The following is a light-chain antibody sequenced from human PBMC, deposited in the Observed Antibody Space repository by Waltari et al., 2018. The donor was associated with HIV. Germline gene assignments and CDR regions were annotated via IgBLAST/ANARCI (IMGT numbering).Light chain of an antibody. V-gene: IGLV3-21*02. Sequence: SYVLTQPPSVSVAPGQTARMTCGGNNIGGKRLTWYQQRPGQAPVLVVYDDRDRPSGIPERFSGSNFGNTATLTITRVEAGDEADYYCQVWESSTDDHQVVFGGGTKLTVL. J-gene: IGLJ2*01. CDR2: DDR. CDR3: QVWESSTDDHQVV. CDR1: NIGGKR.